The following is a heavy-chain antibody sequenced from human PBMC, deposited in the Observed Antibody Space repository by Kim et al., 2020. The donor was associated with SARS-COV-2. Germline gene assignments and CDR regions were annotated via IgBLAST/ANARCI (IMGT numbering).Heavy chain of an antibody. J-gene: IGHJ6*02. CDR3: ARDRYLSGSYPHSTHYYYGMDV. CDR2: ISAYNGNT. CDR1: GYTFTSYG. D-gene: IGHD3-10*01. V-gene: IGHV1-18*01. Sequence: ASVKVSCKASGYTFTSYGISWVRQAPGQGLEWMGWISAYNGNTTYAQKLQGRVTMTTDTSTSTAYMELRSLRSDDTAVYYCARDRYLSGSYPHSTHYYYGMDVWGQG.